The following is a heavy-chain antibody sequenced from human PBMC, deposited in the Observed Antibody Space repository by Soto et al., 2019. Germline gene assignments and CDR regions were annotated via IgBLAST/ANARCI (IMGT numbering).Heavy chain of an antibody. Sequence: ASVKVSCKASGYTFTGYYMHWVRQAPGQGLEWMGWINPNSSGTNYAQKFQGWVTMTRDTSISTAYMELSRLRSDDTAVYYCARDLIAAAPSNWFDPWGQGTLVTVSS. V-gene: IGHV1-2*04. D-gene: IGHD6-13*01. CDR3: ARDLIAAAPSNWFDP. CDR2: INPNSSGT. CDR1: GYTFTGYY. J-gene: IGHJ5*02.